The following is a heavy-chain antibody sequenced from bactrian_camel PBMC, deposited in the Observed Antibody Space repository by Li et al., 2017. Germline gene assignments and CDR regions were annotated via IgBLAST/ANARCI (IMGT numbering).Heavy chain of an antibody. CDR1: GNIISTTC. V-gene: IGHV3S54*01. CDR2: IRVSGDGM. D-gene: IGHD5*01. Sequence: HVQLVESGGGSVQAEGSLRLSCAASGNIISTTCVAWFRQAPGKRREGVAYIRVSGDGMDYRDSVAGRFTISVDNAKNMVYLQMSDLKSEDTALYYCATDLQADDGVAFHYWGQGTQVTVS. J-gene: IGHJ4*01. CDR3: ATDLQADDGVAFHY.